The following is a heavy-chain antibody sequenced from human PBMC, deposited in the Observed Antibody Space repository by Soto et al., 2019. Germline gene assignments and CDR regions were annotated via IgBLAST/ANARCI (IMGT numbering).Heavy chain of an antibody. J-gene: IGHJ4*02. Sequence: SETLSLTCAVSGGSISNGGYSWSWIRQPPGKGLEWIGYINHSGSTNYNPSLKSRVTISVDTSKNQFSLKLTSVTAADTAVYYCARDKITGLFDYWGQGTLVTVSS. D-gene: IGHD2-8*02. CDR1: GGSISNGGYS. V-gene: IGHV4-30-2*01. CDR2: INHSGST. CDR3: ARDKITGLFDY.